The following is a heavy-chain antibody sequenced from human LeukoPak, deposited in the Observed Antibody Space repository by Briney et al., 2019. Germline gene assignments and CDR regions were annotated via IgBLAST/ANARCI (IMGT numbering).Heavy chain of an antibody. CDR2: IWSDATNM. D-gene: IGHD4-11*01. CDR1: GFTFSHYG. V-gene: IGHV3-33*06. J-gene: IGHJ5*01. Sequence: GGSLRLACTTSGFTFSHYGMHWVRQAPGKGLEGVAVIWSDATNMYYGDSVKGRFTISRDNSKNTIYLQMNSLRVEDTAVYYCAKDAQRGFDYSNSLESWGQGTLVTVSS. CDR3: AKDAQRGFDYSNSLES.